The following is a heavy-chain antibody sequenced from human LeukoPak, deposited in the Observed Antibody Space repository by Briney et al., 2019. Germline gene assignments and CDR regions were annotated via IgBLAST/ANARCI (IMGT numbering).Heavy chain of an antibody. CDR1: GYTFTGYY. CDR2: INPNSGGT. CDR3: ARVNPTTSYYDFWSGYYEIDY. Sequence: ASVKVSCKASGYTFTGYYMHWVRQAPGQGLEWMGWINPNSGGTNYAQKFQGRVTMTRDTSISTAYMELSRLRSDDTAVDYCARVNPTTSYYDFWSGYYEIDYWGQGTLVTVSS. J-gene: IGHJ4*02. V-gene: IGHV1-2*02. D-gene: IGHD3-3*01.